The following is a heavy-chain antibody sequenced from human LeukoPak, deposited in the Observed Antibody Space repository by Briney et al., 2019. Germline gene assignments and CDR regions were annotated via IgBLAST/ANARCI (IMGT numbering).Heavy chain of an antibody. CDR1: GGTFSTYA. Sequence: SVKVSCKASGGTFSTYAISWGRQAPGQGLEWMGGIIPIFGTPNYAQKFQGRVTITAAESTNTAYMELSNLRSEDTAVYYCARGVRKAAASFDYWGQGTLVTVSS. CDR3: ARGVRKAAASFDY. J-gene: IGHJ4*02. V-gene: IGHV1-69*01. CDR2: IIPIFGTP. D-gene: IGHD2-2*01.